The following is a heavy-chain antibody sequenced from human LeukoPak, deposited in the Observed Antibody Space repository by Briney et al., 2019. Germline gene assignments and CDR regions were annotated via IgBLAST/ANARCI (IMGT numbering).Heavy chain of an antibody. V-gene: IGHV3-33*01. D-gene: IGHD2-2*01. CDR1: GFTFSSYG. CDR2: IWYDGSNK. J-gene: IGHJ4*02. Sequence: PGGSLRLSCAASGFTFSSYGMHWVRQAPGKGLEWVAVIWYDGSNKYYADSVKGRFTISRDNSKNTLYLQMNCLRAEDTAVYYCARDRSSRLPSDFDYWGQGTLVTVSS. CDR3: ARDRSSRLPSDFDY.